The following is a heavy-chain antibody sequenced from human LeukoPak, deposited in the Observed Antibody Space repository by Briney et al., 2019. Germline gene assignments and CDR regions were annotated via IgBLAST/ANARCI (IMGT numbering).Heavy chain of an antibody. CDR3: AKLGGHPLHNYYVGV. D-gene: IGHD3-16*01. CDR2: ILDSGYST. J-gene: IGHJ6*03. V-gene: IGHV3-23*01. Sequence: QTGGSLRLSCAASGFTFSNYWMTWVRQAPGKGLEWVSGILDSGYSTYYANSVKGRFTISRDNSNNTLYLQMNSLRAEDTAVYYCAKLGGHPLHNYYVGVWGKGTTVAVSS. CDR1: GFTFSNYW.